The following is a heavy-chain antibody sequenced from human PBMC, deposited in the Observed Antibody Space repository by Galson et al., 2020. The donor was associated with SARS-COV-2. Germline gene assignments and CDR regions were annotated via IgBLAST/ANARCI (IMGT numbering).Heavy chain of an antibody. Sequence: SETLSLTCTVSGGSVSGGSRSYYYWNWIRQSPRKGLEWLAQVHSTGNTKYNPSLKNRVTMSIVTSKNQFSLKITSVNAADTAIYYCARSEWPNLDGDAGGQGIRGTVSA. CDR1: GGSVSGGSRSYYY. V-gene: IGHV4-61*01. CDR3: ARSEWPNLDGDA. J-gene: IGHJ4*02. D-gene: IGHD3-10*01. CDR2: VHSTGNT.